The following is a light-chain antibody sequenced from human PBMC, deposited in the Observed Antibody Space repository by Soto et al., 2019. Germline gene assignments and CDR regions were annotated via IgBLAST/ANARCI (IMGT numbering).Light chain of an antibody. CDR1: ESLIGW. V-gene: IGKV1-5*01. Sequence: DIQLTQSPSTLSASVGDTVTISCRASESLIGWLAWYQQRPGSAPKLLIYDASSLEGGVPSRFNGDGSGTEFSLTIASLQPDDFGTYYCQQYKSYPWTFGKGTKV. J-gene: IGKJ1*01. CDR3: QQYKSYPWT. CDR2: DAS.